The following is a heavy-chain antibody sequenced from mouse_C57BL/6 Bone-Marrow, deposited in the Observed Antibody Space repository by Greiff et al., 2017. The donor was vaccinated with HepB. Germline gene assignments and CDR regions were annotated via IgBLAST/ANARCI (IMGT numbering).Heavy chain of an antibody. J-gene: IGHJ4*01. CDR2: IWRGGST. CDR1: GFSFTSYG. Sequence: QVHVKQSGPGLVQPSQCLSLTCAVSGFSFTSYGVHWVRQSPGKGLEWLGLIWRGGSTDYNADFMSRLSITKDNLKSKVFFNMNSLQDDDTAIYYSTKSLLFYAIDYWGQGTSVTDTS. D-gene: IGHD2-10*01. V-gene: IGHV2-5*01. CDR3: TKSLLFYAIDY.